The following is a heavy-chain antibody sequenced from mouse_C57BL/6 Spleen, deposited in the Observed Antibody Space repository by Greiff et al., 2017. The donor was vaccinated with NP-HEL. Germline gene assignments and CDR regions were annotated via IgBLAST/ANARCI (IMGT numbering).Heavy chain of an antibody. D-gene: IGHD2-2*01. Sequence: EVKLVESGPGLVKPSQSLSLTCSVTGYSITSGYYWNWIRQFPGNKLEWMGYISYDGSNNYNPSLKNRISITRDTSKNQFFLKLNSVTTEDTATYYCARGRVTRGLYYAMDYWGQGTSVTVSS. J-gene: IGHJ4*01. CDR2: ISYDGSN. CDR3: ARGRVTRGLYYAMDY. V-gene: IGHV3-6*01. CDR1: GYSITSGYY.